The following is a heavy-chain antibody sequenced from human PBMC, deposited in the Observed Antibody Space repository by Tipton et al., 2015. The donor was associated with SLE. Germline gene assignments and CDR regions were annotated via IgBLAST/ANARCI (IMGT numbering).Heavy chain of an antibody. CDR1: GGSISSHY. V-gene: IGHV4-59*11. J-gene: IGHJ4*02. CDR3: ARGGHYDILTGYYYFDY. Sequence: TLSLTCTVSGGSISSHYWSWIRQPPGKGLEWIGYIYYSGSTNYNPSLKSRVTISVDTSKNQFSLKLSSVTAADTAVYYCARGGHYDILTGYYYFDYWGQGTLVTVSS. D-gene: IGHD3-9*01. CDR2: IYYSGST.